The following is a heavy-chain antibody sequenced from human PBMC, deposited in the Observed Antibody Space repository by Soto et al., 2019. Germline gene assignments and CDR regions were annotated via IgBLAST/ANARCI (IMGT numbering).Heavy chain of an antibody. CDR2: IHPSGGST. J-gene: IGHJ4*02. Sequence: GGSLRLSCAAAGFMFSSYGMSWVRQAPGKGLQWVATIHPSGGSTHYAESVRGRFTISRDNSRDTLYLQMNSLRAEDTAVYYCAKDPSTGTPDCWGQGALVTVSS. D-gene: IGHD3-9*01. V-gene: IGHV3-23*01. CDR3: AKDPSTGTPDC. CDR1: GFMFSSYG.